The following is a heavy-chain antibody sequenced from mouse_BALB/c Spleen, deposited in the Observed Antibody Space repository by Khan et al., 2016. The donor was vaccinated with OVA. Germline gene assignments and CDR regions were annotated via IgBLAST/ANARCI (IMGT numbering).Heavy chain of an antibody. Sequence: EVELVESGGALVKPGGSLKLSCAATGFTFSSYGMSWVRQTPDKRLEWVATTTSGGSYTYYPDSVKGRFTISRDSAKNTLYLQMTSLKAADTAMYYCARLGNSWGQGTLVTVSA. V-gene: IGHV5-6*01. CDR2: TTSGGSYT. J-gene: IGHJ3*01. D-gene: IGHD2-1*01. CDR3: ARLGNS. CDR1: GFTFSSYG.